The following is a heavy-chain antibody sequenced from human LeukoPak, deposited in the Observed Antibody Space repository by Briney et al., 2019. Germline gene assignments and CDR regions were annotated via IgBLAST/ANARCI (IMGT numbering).Heavy chain of an antibody. CDR2: FDPEDGET. CDR3: ATDYYDSSGYLLDY. CDR1: GYTLTELS. V-gene: IGHV1-24*01. J-gene: IGHJ4*02. D-gene: IGHD3-22*01. Sequence: ASVKVSCKVSGYTLTELSMYWVRQAPGKGLEWMGGFDPEDGETIYAQKFQGRITMTEDTSTDTAYMELSSLRSEDTAVYYCATDYYDSSGYLLDYWGQGTLVTVSS.